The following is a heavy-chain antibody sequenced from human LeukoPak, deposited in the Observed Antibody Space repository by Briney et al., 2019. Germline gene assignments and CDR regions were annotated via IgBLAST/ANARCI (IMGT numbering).Heavy chain of an antibody. J-gene: IGHJ4*02. CDR3: ARRYTNSWFFDY. CDR2: IYYTGNS. D-gene: IGHD2-2*02. Sequence: TSETLSLTCTVSGGSISSYYWSWIRQPPGKGLEWLGYIYYTGNSNYNPSLESRVTMSLDTSTNQFSLRLSSVTAADTAVYYCARRYTNSWFFDYWGQGALVTVSS. CDR1: GGSISSYY. V-gene: IGHV4-59*08.